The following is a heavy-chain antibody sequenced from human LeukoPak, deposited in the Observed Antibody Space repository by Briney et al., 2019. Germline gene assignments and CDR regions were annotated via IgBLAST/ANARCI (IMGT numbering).Heavy chain of an antibody. CDR1: GYSISSGYY. V-gene: IGHV4-38-2*01. J-gene: IGHJ6*03. D-gene: IGHD2-15*01. Sequence: SETLSLTCAVSGYSISSGYYWGWIRQSPGKGLDWIGSISHSGSTYYNPSLRSRVTISIDTSKNQFSLKLKSMTAADTAVYYCAKGGGSSFRGDYYYYYMDVWGKGTTVTVSS. CDR2: ISHSGST. CDR3: AKGGGSSFRGDYYYYYMDV.